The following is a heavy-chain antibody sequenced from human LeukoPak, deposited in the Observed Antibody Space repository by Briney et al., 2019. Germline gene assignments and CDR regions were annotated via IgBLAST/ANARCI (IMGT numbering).Heavy chain of an antibody. D-gene: IGHD1-26*01. CDR1: GFTFSSDA. J-gene: IGHJ6*03. Sequence: RGSLRLSCAASGFTFSSDAMHWVRHAPGNGLEWGGFIRSDGNNKSYADSVKGRFTISRDNAKNSLYLQMNSLGPEDTAVYYCARDPYSGDYENTYYYYMDVWGKGTTVTISS. CDR2: IRSDGNNK. CDR3: ARDPYSGDYENTYYYYMDV. V-gene: IGHV3-30*02.